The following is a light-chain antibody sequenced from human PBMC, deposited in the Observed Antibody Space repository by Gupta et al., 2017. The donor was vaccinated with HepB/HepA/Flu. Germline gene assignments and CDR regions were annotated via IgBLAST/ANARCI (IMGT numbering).Light chain of an antibody. V-gene: IGKV3-11*01. J-gene: IGKJ4*01. CDR3: QQRSNWPLT. CDR1: QIISSY. Sequence: IVLTHSPVTLSLSPGERATLSCRASQIISSYLAWYQQRPGQAPRLLIYDASNRATGIPARFSGSGSGTDFTLTISGLEPGDFAVYYCQQRSNWPLTFGGGTKVEIK. CDR2: DAS.